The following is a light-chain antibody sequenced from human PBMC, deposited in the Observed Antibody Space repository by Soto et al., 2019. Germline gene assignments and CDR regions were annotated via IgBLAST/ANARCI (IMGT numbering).Light chain of an antibody. CDR1: DSISSW. CDR3: QQHQSYST. V-gene: IGKV1-5*03. J-gene: IGKJ1*01. Sequence: DINRTPKAPNLSASGEDRVTITCRASDSISSWLSLSQQNPGKAPKLLMYKASSLESGVPSRFSGSGSGTEFTLTICSLQPDDFATYYCQQHQSYSTFGQGTKVDIK. CDR2: KAS.